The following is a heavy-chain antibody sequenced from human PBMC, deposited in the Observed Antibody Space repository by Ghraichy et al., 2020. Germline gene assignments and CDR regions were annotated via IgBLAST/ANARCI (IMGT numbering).Heavy chain of an antibody. CDR2: INHSGST. CDR3: ARGGYWWSGYDPARRGVGFDY. Sequence: SETLSLTCAVYGGSFSGYYWSWIRQPPGKGLEWIGEINHSGSTNYNPSLKSRVTISVDTSKNQFSLKLSSVTAADTAVYYCARGGYWWSGYDPARRGVGFDYWGQGTLVTVSS. J-gene: IGHJ4*02. CDR1: GGSFSGYY. D-gene: IGHD5-12*01. V-gene: IGHV4-34*01.